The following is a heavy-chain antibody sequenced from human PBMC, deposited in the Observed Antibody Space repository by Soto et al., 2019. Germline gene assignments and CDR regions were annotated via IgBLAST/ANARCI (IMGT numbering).Heavy chain of an antibody. CDR2: IYYSGST. J-gene: IGHJ6*02. CDR1: GGSISSGGYY. Sequence: KTSETLSLTCTVSGGSISSGGYYWSWIRQHPGKGLEWIGYIYYSGSTYYNPSLKSRVTISVDTSKNQFSLKLSSVTAADTAVYYCARDTGYSSGWYDGPYYYYYGMDVWGQGTTVTVSS. CDR3: ARDTGYSSGWYDGPYYYYYGMDV. D-gene: IGHD6-19*01. V-gene: IGHV4-31*03.